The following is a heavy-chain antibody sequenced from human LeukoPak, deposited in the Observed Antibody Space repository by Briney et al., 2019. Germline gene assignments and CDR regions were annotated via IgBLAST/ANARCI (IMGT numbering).Heavy chain of an antibody. CDR1: GFAFSSYA. Sequence: PGGSLRLSCAASGFAFSSYAMHWVRQAPGKGLEWVAVLSYDGSNKYYADSVKGRFTISRDNSKNTLYLQMNSLRAEDTAVYYCARDLGPDHWGQGTLVTVSS. J-gene: IGHJ4*02. CDR2: LSYDGSNK. V-gene: IGHV3-30-3*01. D-gene: IGHD1-26*01. CDR3: ARDLGPDH.